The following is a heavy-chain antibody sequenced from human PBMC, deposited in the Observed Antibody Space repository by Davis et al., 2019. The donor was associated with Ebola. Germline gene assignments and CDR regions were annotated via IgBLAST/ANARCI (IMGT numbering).Heavy chain of an antibody. CDR1: GFTFNTYA. CDR3: AKGTSEAYGLDV. CDR2: ISSSGTVT. D-gene: IGHD3-10*01. V-gene: IGHV3-23*01. Sequence: GESLKISCAASGFTFNTYAMSWVRQPPGQGLECISSISSSGTVTYYADSVKGRFTISRDYALNTVYLEMNNLRVEDTALYYCAKGTSEAYGLDVWGQGTTVTVSS. J-gene: IGHJ6*02.